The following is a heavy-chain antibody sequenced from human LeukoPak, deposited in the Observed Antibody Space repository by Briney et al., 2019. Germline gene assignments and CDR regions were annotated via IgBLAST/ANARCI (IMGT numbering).Heavy chain of an antibody. CDR1: VGTFSSYA. V-gene: IGHV1-69*13. CDR2: IISDFGTA. Sequence: SVKVSCKASVGTFSSYAISWVRQAPGQGLEWMGGIISDFGTAIYAQKLQGRVTITADESTSTAYMERSSLRSEDTAVYYCARDPTRITIFGVVPQYMDVWGKGTTVTVSS. D-gene: IGHD3-3*01. CDR3: ARDPTRITIFGVVPQYMDV. J-gene: IGHJ6*03.